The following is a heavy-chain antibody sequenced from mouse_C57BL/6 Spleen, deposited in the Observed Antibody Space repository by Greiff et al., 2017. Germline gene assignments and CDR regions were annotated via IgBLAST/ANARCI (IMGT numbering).Heavy chain of an antibody. J-gene: IGHJ4*01. CDR1: GYTFTSYW. Sequence: QVQLQQPGAELVMPGASVKLSCKASGYTFTSYWMHWVKQRPGQGLEWIGEIDPSDSYTNYNQKFKGKSTLTVDKSSSTAYMQLSSLTSEDSAVYYCARAPYAYDSYYAMDYWGQGTSVTVSS. V-gene: IGHV1-69*01. D-gene: IGHD2-4*01. CDR3: ARAPYAYDSYYAMDY. CDR2: IDPSDSYT.